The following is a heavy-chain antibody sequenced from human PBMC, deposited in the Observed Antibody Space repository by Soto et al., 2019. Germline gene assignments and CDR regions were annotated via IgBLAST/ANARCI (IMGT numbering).Heavy chain of an antibody. Sequence: EVQLVESGGGLVKPGGSLRLSGAASGFTFGSYSMNWVRQAPGKGLEWVSSISSSSSYIYYADSVKGRFTISRDNAKNSLYLQMNSLRAEDTAVYYCARGRGAAGTDSVQYYGMDVWGQGTTVTVSS. CDR1: GFTFGSYS. CDR3: ARGRGAAGTDSVQYYGMDV. CDR2: ISSSSSYI. D-gene: IGHD6-13*01. J-gene: IGHJ6*02. V-gene: IGHV3-21*01.